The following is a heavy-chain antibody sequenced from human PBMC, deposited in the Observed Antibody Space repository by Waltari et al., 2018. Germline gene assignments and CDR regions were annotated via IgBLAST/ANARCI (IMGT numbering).Heavy chain of an antibody. J-gene: IGHJ6*02. CDR2: INHSGST. Sequence: QVQLQQWGAGLLKPSETLSLTCAVYGGSFSGYYWSWIRQPPGKGLEWIGEINHSGSTNYNPSRKSRVTISVDTSKNQFSLKLSSVTAADTAVYYCARVAVPAAIPGHYYYGMDVWGQGTTVTVSS. CDR3: ARVAVPAAIPGHYYYGMDV. CDR1: GGSFSGYY. D-gene: IGHD2-2*02. V-gene: IGHV4-34*01.